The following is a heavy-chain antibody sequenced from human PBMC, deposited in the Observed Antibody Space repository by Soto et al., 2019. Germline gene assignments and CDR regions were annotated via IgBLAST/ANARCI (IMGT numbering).Heavy chain of an antibody. CDR1: GGTFDRHT. V-gene: IGHV1-69*06. D-gene: IGHD4-4*01. Sequence: GASVKVSCKASGGTFDRHTINWVRQAPGQGLEWMGGIIPIFSTPKYAQKFQGRVMLTADKSTSTAYMELSSLRYEDTAVYYCARGGIKDPGVQYNHYAMDVWGQGTTVTVSS. J-gene: IGHJ6*02. CDR2: IIPIFSTP. CDR3: ARGGIKDPGVQYNHYAMDV.